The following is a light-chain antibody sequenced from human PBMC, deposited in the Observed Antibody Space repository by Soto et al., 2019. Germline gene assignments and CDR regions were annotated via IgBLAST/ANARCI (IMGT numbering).Light chain of an antibody. V-gene: IGLV2-8*01. CDR3: SSYAGSNIFL. J-gene: IGLJ1*01. Sequence: QSALTQPPSASGSPGQSVTISCTGTSSDVGGYNYVSWYRQHPGKAPKLMIYEVTKRPSGVPDRFSGSKSGNTAALNVSGLQAEDEADYCCSSYAGSNIFLFGTGTKVTVL. CDR1: SSDVGGYNY. CDR2: EVT.